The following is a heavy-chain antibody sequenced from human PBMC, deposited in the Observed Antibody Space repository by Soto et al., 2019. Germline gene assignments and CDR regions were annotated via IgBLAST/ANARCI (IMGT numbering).Heavy chain of an antibody. D-gene: IGHD3-10*01. CDR1: GYSFTSYW. J-gene: IGHJ6*03. Sequence: GESLKISCKGSGYSFTSYWIGWVRQMPGKGLEWMGIIYPGDSDTRYSPSFQGQVTISADKSISTAYLQWSSLKASDTAMYYCARKVRGITMVRGVMISYYFMDVWGKGTTVTVSS. CDR2: IYPGDSDT. V-gene: IGHV5-51*01. CDR3: ARKVRGITMVRGVMISYYFMDV.